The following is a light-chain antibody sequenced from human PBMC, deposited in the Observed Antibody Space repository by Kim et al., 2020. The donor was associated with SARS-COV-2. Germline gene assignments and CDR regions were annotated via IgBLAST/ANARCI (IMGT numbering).Light chain of an antibody. J-gene: IGLJ1*01. CDR2: EVS. CDR1: SSDVGGYNY. V-gene: IGLV2-8*01. CDR3: SSYAGSLYV. Sequence: PGQSVTISCTGTSSDVGGYNYVSWYQQHPGKAPKLMISEVSKRASGVPDRFSGSKSGNTASLTVSGLRAEDEADYYCSSYAGSLYVFGTGTKVTVL.